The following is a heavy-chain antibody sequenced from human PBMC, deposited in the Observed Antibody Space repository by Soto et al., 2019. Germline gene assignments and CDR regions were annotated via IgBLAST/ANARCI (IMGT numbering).Heavy chain of an antibody. V-gene: IGHV4-34*01. CDR3: ARAGEWEWELLYAFDI. CDR2: INHSGST. Sequence: QVQLQQWGAGLLKPSETLSLTCAVYGGSFSGYYWSWIRQPPGKGLEWIGEINHSGSTNYNPSLKSRVTISVDTSKNQFSLKLSSVTAAETAVYYCARAGEWEWELLYAFDIWGQGTMVTVSS. D-gene: IGHD1-26*01. J-gene: IGHJ3*02. CDR1: GGSFSGYY.